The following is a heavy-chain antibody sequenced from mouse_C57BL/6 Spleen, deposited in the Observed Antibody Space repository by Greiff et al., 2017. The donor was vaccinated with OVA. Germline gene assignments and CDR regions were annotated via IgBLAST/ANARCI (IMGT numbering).Heavy chain of an antibody. CDR1: LFTFSSYS. CDR2: ISDGGSYT. CDR3: ARATTGFDY. Sequence: EVKVVEGGGGLVKPGGSLKLSCAASLFTFSSYSMSWVRQTPEKRLEWVATISDGGSYTYYPDNVKGRFTISRDNAKNNLYLQMSHLKSEDTAMYYCARATTGFDYWGQGTTLTVSS. D-gene: IGHD1-1*01. J-gene: IGHJ2*01. V-gene: IGHV5-4*03.